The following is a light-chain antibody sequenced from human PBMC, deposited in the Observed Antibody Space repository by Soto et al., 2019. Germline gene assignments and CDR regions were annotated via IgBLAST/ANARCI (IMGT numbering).Light chain of an antibody. CDR2: GNS. Sequence: QSVLTQPPSVSGAPGQRVTISCTGSSSNIGAGYDVHWYQQLPGTAPKLLIYGNSNRPSGVPDRFSGSKSGTSASLAITGLQAEDESYYYCQSYDSSPSGFYVSGTGTMVTVL. CDR3: QSYDSSPSGFYV. V-gene: IGLV1-40*01. J-gene: IGLJ1*01. CDR1: SSNIGAGYD.